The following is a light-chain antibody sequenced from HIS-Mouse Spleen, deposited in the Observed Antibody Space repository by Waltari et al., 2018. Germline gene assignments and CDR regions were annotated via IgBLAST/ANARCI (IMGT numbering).Light chain of an antibody. J-gene: IGLJ3*02. V-gene: IGLV3-21*02. CDR1: NIGSKS. CDR3: QVWDSSSDHWV. Sequence: SYVLTQPPAVSVAPGQTARITCGGNNIGSKSVHWSQQKPGQAPVLVVYDDSDRPSGIPERFSGSSSGNTATLTISGVEAGDEADYYCQVWDSSSDHWVFGGGTKLTVL. CDR2: DDS.